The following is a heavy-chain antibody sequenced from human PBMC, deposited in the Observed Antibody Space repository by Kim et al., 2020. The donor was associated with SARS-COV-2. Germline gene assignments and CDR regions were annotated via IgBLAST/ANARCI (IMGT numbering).Heavy chain of an antibody. CDR3: ARSDFVEVPGAISLPYGMDV. V-gene: IGHV5-51*01. CDR2: IFPGDADT. Sequence: GESLKISCKGSGYTFTNYWIGWVRQMPGKGLEWMGIIFPGDADTRYSPSFQGQVTISADKSTSTAYLQWTSLKASDTAKFYCARSDFVEVPGAISLPYGMDVWGQGTTVTVSS. CDR1: GYTFTNYW. D-gene: IGHD2-2*02. J-gene: IGHJ6*02.